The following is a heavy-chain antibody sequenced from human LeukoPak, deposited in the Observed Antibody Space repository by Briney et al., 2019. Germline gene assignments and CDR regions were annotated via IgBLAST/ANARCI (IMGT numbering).Heavy chain of an antibody. D-gene: IGHD2-15*01. CDR2: IYTSGST. Sequence: SQTLSLTCTVSSGSISSGSYYWSWIRQPAGKGLEWIGRIYTSGSTNYNPSLKSRVTISVDTFKNQFSLKLSSVTAADTAVYYCARGDVVVVLDYWGQGTLVTVSS. CDR3: ARGDVVVVLDY. J-gene: IGHJ4*02. CDR1: SGSISSGSYY. V-gene: IGHV4-61*02.